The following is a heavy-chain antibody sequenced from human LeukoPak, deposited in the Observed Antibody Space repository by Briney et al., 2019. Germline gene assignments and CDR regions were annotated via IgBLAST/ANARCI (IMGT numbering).Heavy chain of an antibody. CDR1: GGSISSSSYY. V-gene: IGHV4-39*07. J-gene: IGHJ5*02. D-gene: IGHD6-13*01. Sequence: PSETLSLTCTVSGGSISSSSYYWGWIRQPPGKGLEWIGSIYYSGSTYYNPSLKSRVTISVDTSKNQFSLKLSSVTAADTAVYYCARQIAAAGFPNWFDPWGQGTLVTVSS. CDR2: IYYSGST. CDR3: ARQIAAAGFPNWFDP.